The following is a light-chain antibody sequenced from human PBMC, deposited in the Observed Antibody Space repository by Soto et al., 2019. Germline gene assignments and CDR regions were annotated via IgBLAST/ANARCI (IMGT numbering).Light chain of an antibody. Sequence: DIQMTQSPSSLSASVGDRVTITCRASQSIRTYLNWYQQKPGKVPRLLIFAASSLQSGVPSRFSGGGSGTDFTLTISSLQPEDFVTYSCQQSYSTPYTFGQGTKLEIK. CDR3: QQSYSTPYT. J-gene: IGKJ2*01. V-gene: IGKV1-39*01. CDR2: AAS. CDR1: QSIRTY.